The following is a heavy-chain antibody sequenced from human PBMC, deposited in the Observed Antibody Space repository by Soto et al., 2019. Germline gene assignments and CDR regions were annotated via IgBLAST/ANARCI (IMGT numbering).Heavy chain of an antibody. CDR2: IYRTGST. J-gene: IGHJ4*02. V-gene: IGHV4-4*02. CDR1: GGSFTSNNW. Sequence: QVQLQESGPGLVKPSGTLSLTCAVSGGSFTSNNWWTWVRQPPGQGLEWIGEIYRTGSTNYNPSLRGRVPISLDKSENHCSLKGTSLTAADTAVYYCASRDPGTSVDYWGQGTLVTVSS. CDR3: ASRDPGTSVDY. D-gene: IGHD1-7*01.